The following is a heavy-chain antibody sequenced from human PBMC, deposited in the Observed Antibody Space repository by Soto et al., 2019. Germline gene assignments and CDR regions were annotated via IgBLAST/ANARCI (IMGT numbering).Heavy chain of an antibody. Sequence: ASVKVSCKASGYTFTGYYMHWVRQAPGQGLEWMGWINPNSGGTNYAQKFQGWVTMTRDTSISTAYMELSRLRSDDTAVYYCARDFRESPITMVRGVITNRNNWFDPWGQGTLVTVSS. D-gene: IGHD3-10*01. CDR3: ARDFRESPITMVRGVITNRNNWFDP. CDR2: INPNSGGT. V-gene: IGHV1-2*04. J-gene: IGHJ5*02. CDR1: GYTFTGYY.